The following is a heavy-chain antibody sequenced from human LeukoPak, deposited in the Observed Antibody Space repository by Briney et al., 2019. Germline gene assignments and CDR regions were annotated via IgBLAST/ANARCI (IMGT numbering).Heavy chain of an antibody. D-gene: IGHD3-10*01. CDR2: IYYTGNT. CDR3: ARVKITMIRANWPDS. Sequence: TLSLTCTVSGGSISSGDYSWTWVRQHPGKGLEFLGYIYYTGNTYSNPSLMGRVTLSVDTSNNQFSLRLSSVTAADTAVYYCARVKITMIRANWPDSWGQGTLVTVSS. V-gene: IGHV4-31*03. CDR1: GGSISSGDYS. J-gene: IGHJ5*01.